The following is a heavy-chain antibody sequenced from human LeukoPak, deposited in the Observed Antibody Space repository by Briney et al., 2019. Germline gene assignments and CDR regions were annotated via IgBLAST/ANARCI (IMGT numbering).Heavy chain of an antibody. CDR1: GFTFSSYS. Sequence: PGGSLRLSCAAPGFTFSSYSMNWVRQAPGKGLECVSSISSSSSYIYYADSVKGRFTISRDNAKNSLYLKMNSLRAEDTAVYYCARERLTLEGYSYVFNWFDPWGQGTLVTVSS. D-gene: IGHD5-18*01. CDR3: ARERLTLEGYSYVFNWFDP. CDR2: ISSSSSYI. J-gene: IGHJ5*02. V-gene: IGHV3-21*01.